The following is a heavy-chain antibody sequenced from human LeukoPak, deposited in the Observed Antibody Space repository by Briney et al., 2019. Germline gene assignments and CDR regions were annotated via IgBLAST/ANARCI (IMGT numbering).Heavy chain of an antibody. CDR3: ARVKTSGEIDY. J-gene: IGHJ4*02. CDR1: GGSISSYY. Sequence: PSETLSLTCTVSGGSISSYYWSWIRQPPGQGLEWIGYIYYSGSTNYNPSLKSRVTISVDTSKNQFSLKLSSVTAADTAVYYCARVKTSGEIDYWGQGTLVTVSS. V-gene: IGHV4-59*01. CDR2: IYYSGST. D-gene: IGHD5-12*01.